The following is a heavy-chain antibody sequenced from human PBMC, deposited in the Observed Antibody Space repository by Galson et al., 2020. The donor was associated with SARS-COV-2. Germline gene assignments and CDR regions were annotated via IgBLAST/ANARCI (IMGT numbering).Heavy chain of an antibody. J-gene: IGHJ3*02. CDR2: IIPIFGTA. V-gene: IGHV1-69*13. Sequence: SVTVSCKASGGTFSSYAISWVRQAPGQGLEWMGGIIPIFGTANYAQKFQGRVTITADESTSTAYMELSSLRSEDTAVYYCARGEFFLGYCSGGSCYEAFDIWGQGTMVTVSS. CDR1: GGTFSSYA. CDR3: ARGEFFLGYCSGGSCYEAFDI. D-gene: IGHD2-15*01.